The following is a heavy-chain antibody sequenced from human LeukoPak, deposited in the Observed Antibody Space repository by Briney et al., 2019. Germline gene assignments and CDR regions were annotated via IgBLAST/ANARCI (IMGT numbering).Heavy chain of an antibody. J-gene: IGHJ3*02. Sequence: SVKVSCKPSAGTFTRYAISWVRQAPGQGLEWMGRITPMSATPSQTQWIQGRVTITADISTNTVYLDLSSLRSEDTALYFCAGDPPGTPVGFDIWGQGTMVTVSS. D-gene: IGHD3-10*01. V-gene: IGHV1-69*06. CDR3: AGDPPGTPVGFDI. CDR1: AGTFTRYA. CDR2: ITPMSATP.